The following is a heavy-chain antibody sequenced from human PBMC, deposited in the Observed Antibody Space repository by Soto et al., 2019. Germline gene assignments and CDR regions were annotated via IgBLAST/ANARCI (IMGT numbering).Heavy chain of an antibody. V-gene: IGHV1-18*01. CDR1: GYTFTSDG. CDR3: ARDSHYWYFDL. J-gene: IGHJ2*01. CDR2: ISASSGNT. Sequence: QVQLVQSGAEVKKPGASVKVSCKASGYTFTSDGISWVRQAPRQGLEWMGWISASSGNTNYAQKLQGRVTMTTDTSTSTAYMELRSLSSDDTAEYCCARDSHYWYFDLWGRGTLVTVSS.